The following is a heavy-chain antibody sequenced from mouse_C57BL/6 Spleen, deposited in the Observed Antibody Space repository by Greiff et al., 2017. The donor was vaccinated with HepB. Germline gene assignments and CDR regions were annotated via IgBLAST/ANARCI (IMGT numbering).Heavy chain of an antibody. CDR3: ARYDYPPFDY. J-gene: IGHJ2*01. CDR1: GFTFSDYG. D-gene: IGHD2-4*01. Sequence: DVKLQESGGGLVKPGGSLKLSCAASGFTFSDYGMHWVRQAPEKGLEWVAYISSGSSTIYYADTVKGRFTISRDNAKNTLFLQMTSLRSEDTAMYYCARYDYPPFDYWGQGTTLTVSS. V-gene: IGHV5-17*01. CDR2: ISSGSSTI.